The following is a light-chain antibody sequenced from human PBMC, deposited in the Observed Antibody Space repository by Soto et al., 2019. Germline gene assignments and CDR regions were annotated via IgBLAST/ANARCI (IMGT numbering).Light chain of an antibody. V-gene: IGKV3-15*01. Sequence: LTQSPATLSLSPGERATLSCRASQTVSSHLAWYQQKPGQAPRLLIYDTSNRATGVPTRFSGSRSGTEFTLTINSLQSEDFEVYYCQPYNNWHLNFGGGTKVDIX. CDR2: DTS. J-gene: IGKJ4*01. CDR1: QTVSSH. CDR3: QPYNNWHLN.